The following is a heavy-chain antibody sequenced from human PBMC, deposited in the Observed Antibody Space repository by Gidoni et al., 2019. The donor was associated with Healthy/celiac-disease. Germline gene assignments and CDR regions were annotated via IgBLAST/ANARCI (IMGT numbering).Heavy chain of an antibody. Sequence: EVQLVESGGGLVQPGGSRRLYCSASGFTFSSYAMHWVRQAPGKGLEYVSAISSNGGSTYYADSVKGRFTISRDNSKNTLYLQMSSLRAEDTAVYYCVKGPIKSYYDSSGYLLDPWGQGTLVTVSS. CDR1: GFTFSSYA. D-gene: IGHD3-22*01. J-gene: IGHJ5*02. CDR2: ISSNGGST. CDR3: VKGPIKSYYDSSGYLLDP. V-gene: IGHV3-64D*06.